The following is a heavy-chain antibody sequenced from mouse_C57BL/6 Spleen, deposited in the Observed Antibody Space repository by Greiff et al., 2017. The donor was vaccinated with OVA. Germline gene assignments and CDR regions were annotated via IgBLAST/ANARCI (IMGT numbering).Heavy chain of an antibody. CDR3: ARMGGDYYAMDY. CDR1: GYAFSSYW. Sequence: VQRVESGAELVKPGASVKISCKASGYAFSSYWMNWVKQRPGKGLEWIGQIYPGDGDTNYNGKFKGKATLTADKSSSTAYMQLSSLTSEDSAVYFCARMGGDYYAMDYWGQGTSVTVSS. D-gene: IGHD4-1*01. CDR2: IYPGDGDT. V-gene: IGHV1-80*01. J-gene: IGHJ4*01.